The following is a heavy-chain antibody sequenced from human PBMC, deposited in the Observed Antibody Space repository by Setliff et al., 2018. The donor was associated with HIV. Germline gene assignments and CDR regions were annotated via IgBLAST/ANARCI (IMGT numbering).Heavy chain of an antibody. V-gene: IGHV4-34*01. CDR3: AREPDSIPYDY. CDR2: INHSGST. CDR1: GGSFNGYH. J-gene: IGHJ4*02. Sequence: PSETLSLTCAVYGGSFNGYHWSWIRQPPGKGLEWIGEINHSGSTNNNPSLKSRITISIDTSKNQFSLKLSSVTAADTAVYYCAREPDSIPYDYWGQGTLVTSPQ. D-gene: IGHD4-4*01.